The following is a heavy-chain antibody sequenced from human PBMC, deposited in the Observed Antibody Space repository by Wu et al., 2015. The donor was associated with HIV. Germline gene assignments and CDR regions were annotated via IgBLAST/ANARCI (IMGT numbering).Heavy chain of an antibody. CDR1: GGTFSSYA. J-gene: IGHJ1*01. CDR2: IIPIFGTA. V-gene: IGHV1-69*05. D-gene: IGHD2-15*01. Sequence: QVQLVQSGAEVKKPGSSVKVSCKASGGTFSSYAISWVRQAPGQGLEWMGGIIPIFGTANYAQKFQGRVTITTDESTSTAYMELSSLRSEDTAVYYCAGIDSGGSWYHRDEYFQHWGQGTLVTVSS. CDR3: AGIDSGGSWYHRDEYFQH.